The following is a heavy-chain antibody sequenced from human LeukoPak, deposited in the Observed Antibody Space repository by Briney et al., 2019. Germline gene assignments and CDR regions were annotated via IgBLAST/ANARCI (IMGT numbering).Heavy chain of an antibody. J-gene: IGHJ3*02. CDR1: GLTVSVNY. CDR3: ARDVDYYDSSGYGDAFDI. D-gene: IGHD3-22*01. CDR2: IYSGGST. V-gene: IGHV3-53*01. Sequence: GGSLRLSCVASGLTVSVNYMSWVRQAPGKGLEWVSVIYSGGSTYYADSVKGRFTISRDNSKNTLYLQMNSLRAEDTAVYYCARDVDYYDSSGYGDAFDIWGQGTMVTVSS.